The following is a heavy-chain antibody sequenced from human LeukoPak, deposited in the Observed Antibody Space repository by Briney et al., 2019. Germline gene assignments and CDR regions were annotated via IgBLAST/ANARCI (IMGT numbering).Heavy chain of an antibody. D-gene: IGHD3-22*01. V-gene: IGHV1-69*10. J-gene: IGHJ5*02. Sequence: SVKVSCKASGYTFTSYGISWVRQAPGQGLEWMGWIIPILGIANYAQKFQGRVTTTADKSTSTAYMELSSLRSEDTAVYYCARGYYYDSSGYYTWGQGTLVTVSS. CDR1: GYTFTSYG. CDR2: IIPILGIA. CDR3: ARGYYYDSSGYYT.